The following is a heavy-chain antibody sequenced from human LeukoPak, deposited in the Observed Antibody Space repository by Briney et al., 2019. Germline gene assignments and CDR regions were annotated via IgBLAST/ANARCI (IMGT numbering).Heavy chain of an antibody. CDR1: GYTLTELS. CDR3: ASRLYYYDSSGYCPFDY. CDR2: IIPIFGTA. V-gene: IGHV1-69*13. D-gene: IGHD3-22*01. Sequence: ASVKVSCKVSGYTLTELSMHWVRQAPGKGLEWMGGIIPIFGTANYAQKFQGRVTITADESTSTAYMELSSLRSEDTAVYYCASRLYYYDSSGYCPFDYWGQGTLVTVSS. J-gene: IGHJ4*02.